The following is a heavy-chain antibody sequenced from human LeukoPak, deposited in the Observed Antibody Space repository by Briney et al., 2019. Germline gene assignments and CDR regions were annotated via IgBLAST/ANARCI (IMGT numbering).Heavy chain of an antibody. D-gene: IGHD1-26*01. V-gene: IGHV4-59*01. CDR3: ARGYSGSYGRFDY. CDR1: GGSISSFY. J-gene: IGHJ4*02. CDR2: IYYSGNT. Sequence: PSETLSLTCTVSGGSISSFYWSWIRQPPGKGLEWIGYIYYSGNTNYNPSLKNRVTISVDTSKNQFSLKLSPVTAADTAVYYCARGYSGSYGRFDYWGQGTLATVSS.